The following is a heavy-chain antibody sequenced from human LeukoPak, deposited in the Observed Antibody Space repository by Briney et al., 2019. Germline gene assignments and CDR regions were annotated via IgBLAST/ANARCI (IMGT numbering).Heavy chain of an antibody. V-gene: IGHV3-15*07. CDR3: STLTSRGLSDS. D-gene: IGHD1-20*01. Sequence: GGSLRLSRAASGFTFSNAWMNWVRQAPGKGLEWVGRIKSKADGETIDYAAPVKGRFTFSRDDSKNMLYLQMNSLKSEDTAVYYCSTLTSRGLSDSWGQGTLVTVSS. CDR2: IKSKADGETI. CDR1: GFTFSNAW. J-gene: IGHJ4*02.